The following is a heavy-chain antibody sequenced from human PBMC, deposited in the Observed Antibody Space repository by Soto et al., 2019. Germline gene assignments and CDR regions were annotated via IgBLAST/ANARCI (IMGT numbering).Heavy chain of an antibody. CDR3: AKFARKGSVIDFDY. V-gene: IGHV1-8*01. D-gene: IGHD3-22*01. CDR1: GYTFSNYD. J-gene: IGHJ4*02. Sequence: QVQLVQSGAELKKPGASVKVSCKASGYTFSNYDMNWVRQATGQGPEWIGWVNPNNGNTGYAQKFQGRVTLTTDISTPTASMELTSLRSEDTAIYYCAKFARKGSVIDFDYWGQGTLITVSS. CDR2: VNPNNGNT.